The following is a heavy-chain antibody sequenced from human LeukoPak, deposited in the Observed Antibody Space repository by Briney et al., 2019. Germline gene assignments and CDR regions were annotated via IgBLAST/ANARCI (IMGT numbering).Heavy chain of an antibody. CDR2: IIPIFGTA. Sequence: ASVKVSCKASGGTFSSYAISWVRQAPGQGLEWKGGIIPIFGTANYAQKFQGRVTITADESTSTAYMELSSLRSEDTAVYYCAREGLEYSSAGGFDYWGQGTLVTVSS. V-gene: IGHV1-69*13. CDR3: AREGLEYSSAGGFDY. CDR1: GGTFSSYA. D-gene: IGHD6-6*01. J-gene: IGHJ4*02.